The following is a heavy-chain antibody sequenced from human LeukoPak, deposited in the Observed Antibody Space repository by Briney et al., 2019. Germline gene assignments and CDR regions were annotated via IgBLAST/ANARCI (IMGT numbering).Heavy chain of an antibody. CDR1: GGSISSYY. V-gene: IGHV4-59*01. CDR2: IYYSGST. J-gene: IGHJ4*02. Sequence: TSETLSLTCTVSGGSISSYYWSWIRQPPGKGLEWIGYIYYSGSTNYNPSLKSRVTISVDTSKNQFSLKLSSVTAADTAVYYCAREWGDYDSTLFDYWGQGTLVTVSS. CDR3: AREWGDYDSTLFDY. D-gene: IGHD3-22*01.